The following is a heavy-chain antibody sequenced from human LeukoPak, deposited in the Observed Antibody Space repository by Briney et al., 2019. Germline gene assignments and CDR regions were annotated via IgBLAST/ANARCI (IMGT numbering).Heavy chain of an antibody. V-gene: IGHV1-46*01. CDR3: ARITYCYDSSGYPLDY. CDR1: GYTFTSYY. CDR2: INPSGGST. J-gene: IGHJ4*02. D-gene: IGHD3-22*01. Sequence: ASVKVSCKASGYTFTSYYMHWVRQAPGQGLEWMGIINPSGGSTSCAQKFQGRVTMTRDTSTSTVYMELCSLRSEDTAVYYCARITYCYDSSGYPLDYWGQGTLVTVSS.